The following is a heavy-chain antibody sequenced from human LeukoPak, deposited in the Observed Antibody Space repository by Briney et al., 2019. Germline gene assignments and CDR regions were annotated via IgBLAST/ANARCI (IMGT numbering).Heavy chain of an antibody. CDR1: GGTFSSYA. CDR3: ARYFDWSKATYYYYGMDV. D-gene: IGHD3-9*01. J-gene: IGHJ6*02. V-gene: IGHV1-69*05. CDR2: IIPIFGTA. Sequence: SVKVSCKASGGTFSSYAISWVRQAPGQGLEWMGGIIPIFGTANYAQKFQGRVTITTDESTSTAYMELSSLRSEDTAVYYCARYFDWSKATYYYYGMDVWGQGTTVTVSS.